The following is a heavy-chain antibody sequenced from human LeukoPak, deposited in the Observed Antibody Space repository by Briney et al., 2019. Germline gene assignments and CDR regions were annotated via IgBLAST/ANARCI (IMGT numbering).Heavy chain of an antibody. CDR1: GFTFSSYG. CDR2: ISGSGGST. D-gene: IGHD6-19*01. V-gene: IGHV3-23*01. J-gene: IGHJ4*02. CDR3: AKRNRRTIAVDYFDY. Sequence: PGGTLRLSCAASGFTFSSYGMSWVRQAPGKGLEWVSAISGSGGSTYYADSVKGRFTISRDNSKNTLYLQMNSLRAEDTAVYYCAKRNRRTIAVDYFDYWGQGTLVTVSS.